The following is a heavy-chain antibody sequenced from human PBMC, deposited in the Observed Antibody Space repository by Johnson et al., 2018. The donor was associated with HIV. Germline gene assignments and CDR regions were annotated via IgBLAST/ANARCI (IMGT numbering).Heavy chain of an antibody. Sequence: QVQLVESGGGVVQPGRSLRLSCAASGFTLSSYAMHWVRQAPGKGLEWVAVISYDGSNKYYADSVKGRLPISRDNSKNTLYLQMNSRRAEDTAVYYCARDVGSYYVWHAFDIWGQGTMVTVSS. J-gene: IGHJ3*02. CDR2: ISYDGSNK. D-gene: IGHD1-26*01. V-gene: IGHV3-30-3*01. CDR3: ARDVGSYYVWHAFDI. CDR1: GFTLSSYA.